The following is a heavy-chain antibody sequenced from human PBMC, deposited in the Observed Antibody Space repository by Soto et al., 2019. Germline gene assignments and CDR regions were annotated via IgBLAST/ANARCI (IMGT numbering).Heavy chain of an antibody. D-gene: IGHD3-3*02. CDR3: AQGGWGYNHFTS. CDR1: GFTFSSYA. V-gene: IGHV3-23*01. CDR2: ISSSGVNT. Sequence: GGSLRLSCAASGFTFSSYAMSWVRQAPGKGLEWVSGISSSGVNTYNADSVKGRFTISRDNSKNTLYVQMNSLRVDDTAIYYYAQGGWGYNHFTSWGQGTPVTVSS. J-gene: IGHJ4*02.